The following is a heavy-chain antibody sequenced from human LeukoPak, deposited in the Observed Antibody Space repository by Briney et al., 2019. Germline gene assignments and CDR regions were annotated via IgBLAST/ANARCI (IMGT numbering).Heavy chain of an antibody. CDR2: IYSGGST. CDR3: AREEGDFGVVIHYGMDV. V-gene: IGHV3-66*01. D-gene: IGHD3-3*01. Sequence: GGSLRLSCAASGFTVSSNYMSWVRQAPGKGLEWVSVIYSGGSTYYADSVKGRFTISRDNSKNTLYLQMNSLRAEDTAVYYCAREEGDFGVVIHYGMDVWGQGTTVTVSS. CDR1: GFTVSSNY. J-gene: IGHJ6*02.